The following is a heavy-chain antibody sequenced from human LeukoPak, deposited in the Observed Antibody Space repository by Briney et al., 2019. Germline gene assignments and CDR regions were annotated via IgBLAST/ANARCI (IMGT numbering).Heavy chain of an antibody. CDR1: GFTFSNYW. J-gene: IGHJ6*03. CDR3: ARVGELLRSPYYYMDV. V-gene: IGHV3-7*01. Sequence: GGSLRLSCAASGFTFSNYWMTWVRQTPGKGLGWVANIKQDGIEKYSVDSVKGRFTISRDNAKNSLYMQMNSLRAEDTAVYYCARVGELLRSPYYYMDVWGKGTTVTVSS. D-gene: IGHD1-7*01. CDR2: IKQDGIEK.